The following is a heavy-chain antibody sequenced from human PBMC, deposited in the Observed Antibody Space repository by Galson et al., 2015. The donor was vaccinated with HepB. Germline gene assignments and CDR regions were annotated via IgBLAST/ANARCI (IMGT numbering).Heavy chain of an antibody. D-gene: IGHD3-10*01. Sequence: SLRLSCAASGFTFSRHAFHWVRQAPGKGLQWLSLISSDINTKNYADSVKGRFSVSRDNSRDMVYLQMNGLRPEDTAVYFCASDLDGSGSFYNMLAYWGQGIMVTVSS. J-gene: IGHJ4*02. CDR3: ASDLDGSGSFYNMLAY. V-gene: IGHV3-30*04. CDR2: ISSDINTK. CDR1: GFTFSRHA.